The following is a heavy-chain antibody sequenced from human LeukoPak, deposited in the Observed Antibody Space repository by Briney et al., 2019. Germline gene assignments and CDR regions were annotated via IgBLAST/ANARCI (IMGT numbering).Heavy chain of an antibody. CDR3: ARAENYYDSSGYYLPLGY. V-gene: IGHV1-69*05. CDR1: GGTFSSYA. J-gene: IGHJ4*02. D-gene: IGHD3-22*01. CDR2: IIPIFGTA. Sequence: SVKVSCKASGGTFSSYAISWVRQAPGQGLEWMGGIIPIFGTANYAQKLQGRVTITTDESTSTAYMELSSLRSEDTAVYYCARAENYYDSSGYYLPLGYWGQGTLVTVSS.